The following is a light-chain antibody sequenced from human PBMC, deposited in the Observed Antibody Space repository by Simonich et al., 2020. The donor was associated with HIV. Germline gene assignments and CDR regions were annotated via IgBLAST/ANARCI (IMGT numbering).Light chain of an antibody. CDR2: WAS. CDR1: QRHLNSANKKNY. J-gene: IGKJ4*01. Sequence: DIVMTQSPDSLAVSRGERATIKGKSSQRHLNSANKKNYLAWYQQKPGLPPKLLIYWASTRESGVPDRFRGSGSRTDFTLTISSLQAEDVAVYYCQQYYSTPLTFGGGTKVEIK. CDR3: QQYYSTPLT. V-gene: IGKV4-1*01.